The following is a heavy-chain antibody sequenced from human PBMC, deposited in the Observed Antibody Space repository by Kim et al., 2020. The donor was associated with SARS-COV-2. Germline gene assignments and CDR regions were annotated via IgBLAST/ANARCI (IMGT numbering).Heavy chain of an antibody. Sequence: GGSLRLSCAASGFTFSSYWTTWVRQAPGKGLEWVANIKQDGSVKNYVDSVKGRFTISRDNAKNSLYLQMNSLRVEDTALYYCAIERGDTRYCSGGSCPGYFDYWGQGTLVTVSS. J-gene: IGHJ4*02. CDR2: IKQDGSVK. D-gene: IGHD2-15*01. CDR3: AIERGDTRYCSGGSCPGYFDY. CDR1: GFTFSSYW. V-gene: IGHV3-7*01.